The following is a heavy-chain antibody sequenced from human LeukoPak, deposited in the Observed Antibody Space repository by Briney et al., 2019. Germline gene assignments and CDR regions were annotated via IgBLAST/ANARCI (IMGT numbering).Heavy chain of an antibody. D-gene: IGHD6-19*01. J-gene: IGHJ5*02. V-gene: IGHV4-61*02. Sequence: SETLSLTCTVSNGSISSDTYFWSWIRQPAGKGLEWIGRMPSSGISTYSPSLKSRVTISIDTFRNQFSMNLNSVTDADTAVYYCAKGAGPPWFDPWGQGTLVTVSS. CDR2: MPSSGIS. CDR1: NGSISSDTYF. CDR3: AKGAGPPWFDP.